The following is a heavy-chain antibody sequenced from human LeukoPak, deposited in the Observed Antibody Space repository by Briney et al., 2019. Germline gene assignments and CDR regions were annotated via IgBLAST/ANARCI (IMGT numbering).Heavy chain of an antibody. CDR3: ARDRVKSDDILTGYPHYYYYFYMDV. V-gene: IGHV3-66*03. CDR1: GFTVNDNY. CDR2: IYRSGDT. D-gene: IGHD3-9*01. J-gene: IGHJ6*03. Sequence: PGGSPRLSCAASGFTVNDNYMSWVRQAPGKGLEWISVIYRSGDTYYADSVKGRFTVSRDNDQNTLYLQLNSLRPEDTAVYYCARDRVKSDDILTGYPHYYYYFYMDVWGKGTVVTVSS.